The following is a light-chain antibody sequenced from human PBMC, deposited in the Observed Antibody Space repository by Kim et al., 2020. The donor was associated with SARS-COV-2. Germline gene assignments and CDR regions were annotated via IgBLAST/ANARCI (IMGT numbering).Light chain of an antibody. Sequence: SYELTQPPSVSVSPGQTASITCSGDELRDKYASWYQQKPGQSPVVVIYEDSQRPSGIPERFSGSNSGNTATLTISGTQAMDEADYYCQAWDSRIWVFGGGTQLTVL. J-gene: IGLJ3*02. CDR1: ELRDKY. V-gene: IGLV3-1*01. CDR2: EDS. CDR3: QAWDSRIWV.